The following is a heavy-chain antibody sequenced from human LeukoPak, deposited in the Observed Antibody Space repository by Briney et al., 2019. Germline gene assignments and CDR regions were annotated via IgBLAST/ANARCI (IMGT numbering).Heavy chain of an antibody. CDR1: GFTFSSYA. Sequence: GGSLRLSCAASGFTFSSYAMHWVRQAPGKGLEWVAVISYDGSNKYYADSVKGRFTISRDNSKNTLYLQMNSLRAEDTAVYYCASHDYYDSSGCYPGAFDIWGQGTMVTVSS. D-gene: IGHD3-22*01. CDR2: ISYDGSNK. V-gene: IGHV3-30-3*01. CDR3: ASHDYYDSSGCYPGAFDI. J-gene: IGHJ3*02.